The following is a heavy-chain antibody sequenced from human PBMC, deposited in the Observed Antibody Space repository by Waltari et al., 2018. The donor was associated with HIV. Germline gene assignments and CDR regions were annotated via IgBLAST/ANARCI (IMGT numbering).Heavy chain of an antibody. CDR2: INHSGST. Sequence: QVQLQQWGAGLLKPSETLSLPCAVYGGSFSGYYWSWIRQHPGKGLEWIGEINHSGSTNYNPSLKSRVTISVDTSKNQFSLKLSSVTAADTAVYYCARFMAPWYSSSRGYFDYWGQGTLVTVSS. J-gene: IGHJ4*02. D-gene: IGHD6-13*01. V-gene: IGHV4-34*01. CDR1: GGSFSGYY. CDR3: ARFMAPWYSSSRGYFDY.